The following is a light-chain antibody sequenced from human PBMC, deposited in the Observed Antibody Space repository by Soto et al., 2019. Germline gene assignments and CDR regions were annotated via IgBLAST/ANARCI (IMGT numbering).Light chain of an antibody. CDR3: QQYGNLPRT. V-gene: IGKV1-33*01. Sequence: DIQMTQSPSSLSASVGDRVTITCQASHDISNYLNWYQQKPGKAPKLLIYDASNLETGVPSRFSGSGSGTDFTFTIRSLQPEDIATYYCQQYGNLPRTFGGGTKVDIK. J-gene: IGKJ4*01. CDR2: DAS. CDR1: HDISNY.